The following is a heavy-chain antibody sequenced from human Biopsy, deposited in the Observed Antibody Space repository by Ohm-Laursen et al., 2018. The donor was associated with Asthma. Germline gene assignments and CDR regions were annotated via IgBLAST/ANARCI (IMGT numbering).Heavy chain of an antibody. CDR2: ITWDSATT. J-gene: IGHJ4*02. D-gene: IGHD3-10*01. CDR3: AKDLYGSGSYILIA. Sequence: RSLRLSCAASGFIFDDYIIHWVRQAPGKGLGWVSHITWDSATTVYADSVKGRFTVSRDNAKNSVYLQMNSLRVEDTAMYYCAKDLYGSGSYILIAWGQGTLVTVSS. CDR1: GFIFDDYI. V-gene: IGHV3-9*01.